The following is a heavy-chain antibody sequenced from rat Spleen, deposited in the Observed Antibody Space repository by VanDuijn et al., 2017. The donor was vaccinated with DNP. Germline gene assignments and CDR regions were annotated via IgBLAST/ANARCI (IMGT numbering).Heavy chain of an antibody. V-gene: IGHV1-43*01. CDR2: INTGSGGT. D-gene: IGHD1-4*01. CDR3: ARRAPTRDYAMDA. CDR1: GYTFTTYY. J-gene: IGHJ4*01. Sequence: QVQLRQSGAEPAKPGSSVKISCKASGYTFTTYYMTWIKQTTGQGLEYLGYINTGSGGTNYNEKFRGKATLTVDTSSNTAFMQLSSLTPDDSAVYYCARRAPTRDYAMDAWGQGTSVTVSS.